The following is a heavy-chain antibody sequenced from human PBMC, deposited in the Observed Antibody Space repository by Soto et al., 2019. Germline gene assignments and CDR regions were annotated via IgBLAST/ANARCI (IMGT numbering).Heavy chain of an antibody. V-gene: IGHV1-8*01. CDR1: GYTFTNYE. CDR3: ARMAASGSLNWFDP. J-gene: IGHJ5*02. Sequence: ASVKVSCKASGYTFTNYEINWVRQATGQGLEWMGWMNPGSGNTDYAHKFQGRVTMTRNISTSTAYMELSSLGSDDTAIYYCARMAASGSLNWFDPWGQGTLVTGAS. D-gene: IGHD3-10*01. CDR2: MNPGSGNT.